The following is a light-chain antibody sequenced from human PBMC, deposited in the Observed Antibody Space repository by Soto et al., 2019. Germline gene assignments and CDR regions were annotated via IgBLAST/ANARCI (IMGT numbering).Light chain of an antibody. J-gene: IGLJ1*01. V-gene: IGLV2-14*01. Sequence: QSVPTQPASVSGSPGQSSTISCTGTSSDVGGYNYVSWYQQHPGKAPKLMIYEVSNRPSGVSNRFSGSKSGNTASLTISGLLAEEEADYYCSSYTSSSTRVFGTGTKVTVL. CDR2: EVS. CDR3: SSYTSSSTRV. CDR1: SSDVGGYNY.